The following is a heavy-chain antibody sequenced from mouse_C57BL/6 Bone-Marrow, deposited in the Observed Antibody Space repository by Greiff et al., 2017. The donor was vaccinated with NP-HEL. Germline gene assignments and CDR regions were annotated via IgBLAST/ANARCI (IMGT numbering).Heavy chain of an antibody. CDR3: TTDGREAMDY. V-gene: IGHV14-4*01. Sequence: VQLQQSGAELVRPGASVKLSCTASGFNIKDDYMHWVKQRPEQGLEWIGWIDPENGDTEYASKFQGKATITADTSSNTAYLQLSSLTSEDTAVYYCTTDGREAMDYGGQGTSVTVSS. J-gene: IGHJ4*01. D-gene: IGHD2-3*01. CDR1: GFNIKDDY. CDR2: IDPENGDT.